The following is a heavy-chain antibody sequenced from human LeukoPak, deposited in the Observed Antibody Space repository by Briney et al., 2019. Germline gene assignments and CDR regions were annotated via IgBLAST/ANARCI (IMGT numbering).Heavy chain of an antibody. V-gene: IGHV4-4*07. CDR1: GGSISSYY. D-gene: IGHD3-16*01. J-gene: IGHJ3*02. CDR3: ARRVAMITFGGVTGAFDI. Sequence: PSETLSLTCTVSGGSISSYYWSWIRQPAGKGLEWIGRIYTSGSTNYNPSLKIRVTISVDTSKNQFSLKLSSVTAADTALYYCARRVAMITFGGVTGAFDIWGQGTMVTVSS. CDR2: IYTSGST.